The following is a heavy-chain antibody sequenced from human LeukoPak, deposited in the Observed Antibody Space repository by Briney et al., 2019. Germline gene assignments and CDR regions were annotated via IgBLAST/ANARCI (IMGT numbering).Heavy chain of an antibody. Sequence: GGSLRLSCAASGFTFIDAWMTWVRQAPGKELEWVGRIKSKTDGGTTEYAAPVKGRFTISRDDSKNTVFLEMNSLKIEDTAVYYCTTVSEFYGSRSFGYWGQGTLVTVSS. CDR2: IKSKTDGGTT. CDR1: GFTFIDAW. J-gene: IGHJ4*02. V-gene: IGHV3-15*01. CDR3: TTVSEFYGSRSFGY. D-gene: IGHD3-10*01.